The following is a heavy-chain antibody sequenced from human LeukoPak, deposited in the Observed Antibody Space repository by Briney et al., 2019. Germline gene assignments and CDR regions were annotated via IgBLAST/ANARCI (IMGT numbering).Heavy chain of an antibody. CDR1: GFIFNNYW. D-gene: IGHD6-19*01. J-gene: IGHJ4*02. CDR3: TRQWHTPSDY. V-gene: IGHV3-74*01. Sequence: GGSLRLSCAASGFIFNNYWMHWVRQTPGEGPRWLSRINGDGISTSHANAVQGRFIISRDNAKNTLYLQINSLRAEDTAVYYCTRQWHTPSDYWGQGTLVTVSS. CDR2: INGDGIST.